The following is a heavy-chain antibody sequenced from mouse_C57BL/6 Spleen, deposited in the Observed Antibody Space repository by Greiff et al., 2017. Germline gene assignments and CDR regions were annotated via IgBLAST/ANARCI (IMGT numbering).Heavy chain of an antibody. Sequence: EVKLQESGGGLVQPGGSMKLSCVASGFTFSNYWMNWVRQSPEKGLEWVAQIRLKSDNYATHYAESVKGRFTISRDDSKSSVYLQMNNLRAEDTGIYYCTIYYDYDFDYWGQGTTLTVSS. CDR1: GFTFSNYW. CDR3: TIYYDYDFDY. J-gene: IGHJ2*01. V-gene: IGHV6-3*01. D-gene: IGHD2-4*01. CDR2: IRLKSDNYAT.